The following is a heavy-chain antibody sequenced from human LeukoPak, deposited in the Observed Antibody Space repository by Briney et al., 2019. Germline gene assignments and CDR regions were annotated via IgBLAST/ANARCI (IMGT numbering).Heavy chain of an antibody. V-gene: IGHV1-2*02. CDR2: INPNSGGT. CDR1: GYTFTGYY. D-gene: IGHD3-22*01. J-gene: IGHJ3*02. Sequence: ASVKVSCKASGYTFTGYYMDWVRQAPGQGLEWMGWINPNSGGTNYAQKFQGRVTMTMDTSISTAYMELSRLRSDDTAVYYCASGYDSSGYRRVVGAFDIWGQGTMVTVSS. CDR3: ASGYDSSGYRRVVGAFDI.